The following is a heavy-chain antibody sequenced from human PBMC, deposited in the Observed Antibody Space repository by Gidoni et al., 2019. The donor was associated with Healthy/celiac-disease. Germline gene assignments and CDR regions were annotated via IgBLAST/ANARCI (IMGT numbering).Heavy chain of an antibody. D-gene: IGHD3-3*01. CDR3: TRDRYDFWSGYYQL. J-gene: IGHJ4*02. CDR1: GFTFGDYA. CDR2: SRSKAYGGTT. V-gene: IGHV3-49*03. Sequence: EVQLVESGGGLVQPERYLRLSCTASGFTFGDYAMSWFRQSTGMGLEWVGFSRSKAYGGTTESHASVKGRVTIPRYDSKSIAYLQMNILKTEDTAVYYCTRDRYDFWSGYYQLWGQGTLVTVSS.